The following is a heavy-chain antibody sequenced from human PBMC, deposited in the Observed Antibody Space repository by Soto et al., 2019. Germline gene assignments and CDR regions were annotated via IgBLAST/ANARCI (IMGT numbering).Heavy chain of an antibody. Sequence: PSETLSLTCSVSDDSINSDKYYWGWIRQHPGKGLEWIGYIYYSGSTYYNPSLKSRVTISVDTSKNQFSLKLSSVTAADTAVYYCARGTLREYFDYWGQGTLVTVSS. D-gene: IGHD2-2*01. J-gene: IGHJ4*02. CDR2: IYYSGST. CDR1: DDSINSDKYY. V-gene: IGHV4-31*03. CDR3: ARGTLREYFDY.